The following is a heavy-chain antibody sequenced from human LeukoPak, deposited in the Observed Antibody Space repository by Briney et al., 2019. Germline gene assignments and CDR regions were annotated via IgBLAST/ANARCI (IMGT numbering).Heavy chain of an antibody. V-gene: IGHV1-46*01. CDR2: INPSGDTT. J-gene: IGHJ6*02. CDR1: GYTLTELS. CDR3: ASVYKNGMDV. D-gene: IGHD5-24*01. Sequence: ASVKVSCKVSGYTLTELSMHWVRQAPGQGLEWMAIINPSGDTTSHAQKFQGRVTMTRDTSTSTVYMELSSLRSEDTAEYYCASVYKNGMDVWGQGTTVTVSS.